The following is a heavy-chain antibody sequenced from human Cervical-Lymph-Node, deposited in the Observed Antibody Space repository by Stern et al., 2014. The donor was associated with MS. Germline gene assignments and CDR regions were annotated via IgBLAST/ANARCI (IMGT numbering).Heavy chain of an antibody. CDR1: GYNFNNNA. V-gene: IGHV7-4-1*02. D-gene: IGHD3-22*01. J-gene: IGHJ4*02. Sequence: QLVQSGSELKKPGASVKVSCKASGYNFNNNAVTWVRQAPGQGLEWMGWINTETGNPTYAQGFTGRLVFSLDTSVSTAYLQITSLKAEDTAVYYCARVSNSGYYADNWGQGTLVTVSS. CDR2: INTETGNP. CDR3: ARVSNSGYYADN.